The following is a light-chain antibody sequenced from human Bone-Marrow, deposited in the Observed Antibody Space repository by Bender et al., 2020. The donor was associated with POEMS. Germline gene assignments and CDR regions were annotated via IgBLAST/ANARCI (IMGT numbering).Light chain of an antibody. CDR3: SSYRGSSTLGV. V-gene: IGLV2-8*01. CDR1: SSATAPSKF. Sequence: QSALTQPPSASGSLGQSVTISCTGGSSATAPSKFVSWYQQHPGRAPKLIIYEVNKRPSGVPDRFSGSKSGNTASLTISGLQAEDEADYYCSSYRGSSTLGVFGGGTKLTVL. J-gene: IGLJ2*01. CDR2: EVN.